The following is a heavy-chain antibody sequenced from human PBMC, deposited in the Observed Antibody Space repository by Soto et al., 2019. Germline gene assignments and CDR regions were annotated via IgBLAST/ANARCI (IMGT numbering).Heavy chain of an antibody. CDR2: ISADNGNT. D-gene: IGHD2-15*01. J-gene: IGHJ6*02. Sequence: QVQLVQSGAEVKKPGASVKVACKASGYTFTSYSITWVRQAPGQGLEWMGWISADNGNTNYAQKFQGRVTMTKDTSTGTVYMELRSLGSDDTAVYFCGGGSCSGGSCRDGDRHSRDVWGQGTTVTASS. V-gene: IGHV1-18*04. CDR3: GGGSCSGGSCRDGDRHSRDV. CDR1: GYTFTSYS.